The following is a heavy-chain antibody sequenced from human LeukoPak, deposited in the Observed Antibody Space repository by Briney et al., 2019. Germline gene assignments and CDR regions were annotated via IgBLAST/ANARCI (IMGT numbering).Heavy chain of an antibody. V-gene: IGHV5-51*01. CDR3: ARPFRSPSADDAFDI. Sequence: PGESLKISCKGSGYSFTNYWIGWVRQMPGKGLEWMGIIYPGDSDTRYSPSFLGQVTISADKSISTAYLQWSSLKASDTAMYYCARPFRSPSADDAFDIWGQGTMVTVSS. J-gene: IGHJ3*02. CDR1: GYSFTNYW. CDR2: IYPGDSDT. D-gene: IGHD3-16*01.